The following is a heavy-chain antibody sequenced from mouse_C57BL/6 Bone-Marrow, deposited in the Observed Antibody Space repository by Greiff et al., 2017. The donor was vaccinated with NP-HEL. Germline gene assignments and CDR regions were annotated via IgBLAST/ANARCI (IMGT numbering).Heavy chain of an antibody. CDR3: ARDMPIYYYDYSYVEDYWYCDV. Sequence: EVKLMESGGGLVKPGGSLKLSCAASGFPFSSYAMSWVRQTPEKRLEWVATISDGGSYTYYPDNAKGRFTIPRANAKNNLYLQMSDLKSENTAMYYCARDMPIYYYDYSYVEDYWYCDVWGTGTTVTVSS. J-gene: IGHJ1*03. CDR1: GFPFSSYA. CDR2: ISDGGSYT. V-gene: IGHV5-4*01. D-gene: IGHD1-1*01.